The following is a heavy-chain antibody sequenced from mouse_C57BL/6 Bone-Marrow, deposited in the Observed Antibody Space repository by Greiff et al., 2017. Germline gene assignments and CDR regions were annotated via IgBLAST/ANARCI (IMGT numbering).Heavy chain of an antibody. J-gene: IGHJ1*03. Sequence: EVQLQQSGPELVKPGASVKISCKASGYSFTDYNMNWVKQSNGKSLEWIGLINTNYVTTSYNQKFKGKATLTVDQSSSTAYMQLNSLTSEDSAVYYCARSRDYYGSSPYWYFDVWGTGTTVTVSS. CDR1: GYSFTDYN. V-gene: IGHV1-39*01. CDR2: INTNYVTT. CDR3: ARSRDYYGSSPYWYFDV. D-gene: IGHD1-1*01.